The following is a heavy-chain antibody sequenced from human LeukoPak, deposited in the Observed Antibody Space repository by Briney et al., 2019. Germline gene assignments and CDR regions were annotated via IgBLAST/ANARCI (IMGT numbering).Heavy chain of an antibody. J-gene: IGHJ5*02. V-gene: IGHV3-23*01. CDR1: GFSFSTYA. CDR2: VTNNYKT. CDR3: AKNQPGYWFDP. Sequence: GGPLTLSCAASGFSFSTYAMAWLRQAPGKGLKWVSGVTNNYKTYYADSVEGRITISRDNSKKTQYLQMNRLRAEATALYYCAKNQPGYWFDPWRQGTLVSV.